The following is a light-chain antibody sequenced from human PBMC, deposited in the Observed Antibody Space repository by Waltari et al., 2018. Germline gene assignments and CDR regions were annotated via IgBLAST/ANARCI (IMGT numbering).Light chain of an antibody. J-gene: IGLJ2*01. Sequence: QSVLTQPPSVSAAPGPKVTISCSGSISNIGNYYLSWYHQVPGAAPKLLIYDNNKRPSGIPDRFSASKSGTSATLGITGLQIGDEADYYCATWDNSLSEVVFGGGTKLTVL. V-gene: IGLV1-51*01. CDR1: ISNIGNYY. CDR3: ATWDNSLSEVV. CDR2: DNN.